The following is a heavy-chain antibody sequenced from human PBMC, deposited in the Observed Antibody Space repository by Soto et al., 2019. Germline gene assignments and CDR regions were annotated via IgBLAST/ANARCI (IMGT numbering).Heavy chain of an antibody. CDR2: ISASGDST. Sequence: GGSLRLSCTASGFTFSSYAMNWVRQAPGKGLERVSGISASGDSTNYADSVKGRFTISRDNSKDTLYLQMNSLGAEDTAIYYCAKVNTIFGVLLFSSAYYFGMDVWGQGTTVTVSS. D-gene: IGHD3-3*01. CDR1: GFTFSSYA. V-gene: IGHV3-23*01. CDR3: AKVNTIFGVLLFSSAYYFGMDV. J-gene: IGHJ6*02.